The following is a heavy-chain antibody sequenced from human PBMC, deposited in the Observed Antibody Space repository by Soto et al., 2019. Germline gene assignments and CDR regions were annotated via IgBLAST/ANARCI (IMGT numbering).Heavy chain of an antibody. CDR3: ARGVTMVRGVIHTPYFDY. D-gene: IGHD3-10*01. V-gene: IGHV4-31*03. J-gene: IGHJ4*02. CDR2: IYYSGST. Sequence: QVQLQESGPGLVKPSQTLSLTCTVSGGSISSGGYYWSWIRQHPGKGLEWIGYIYYSGSTYYNPSLKRRVTLSVDTPKNQCSLKLSPVTAADTAVYYCARGVTMVRGVIHTPYFDYWGQGTLVTVSS. CDR1: GGSISSGGYY.